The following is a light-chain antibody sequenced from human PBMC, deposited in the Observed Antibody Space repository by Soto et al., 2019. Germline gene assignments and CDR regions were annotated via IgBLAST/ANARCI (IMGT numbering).Light chain of an antibody. CDR1: QSVSNY. CDR2: AAS. V-gene: IGKV3-11*01. J-gene: IGKJ5*01. Sequence: ILLTQTPATLSLAPVERVTLSCRVSQSVSNYLAWYQQKPGQAPRLLVSAASNRATGIPARFSGSGSGTDFTLTISSLEPEDFGVFYCQQRFDWPKITFGQGRRL. CDR3: QQRFDWPKIT.